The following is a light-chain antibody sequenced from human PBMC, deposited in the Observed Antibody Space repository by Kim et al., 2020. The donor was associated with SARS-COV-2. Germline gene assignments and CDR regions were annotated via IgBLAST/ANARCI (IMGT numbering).Light chain of an antibody. Sequence: AMGPTVRITCKGDSRRSYAETWQQQKPGQPPIIVNYDKNNRPSVIPDRFGGYSSGNASSLTITGTQEGDEADYYGNSRDSKNNVVFGGGTKLTVL. V-gene: IGLV3-19*01. CDR2: DKN. CDR1: SRRSYA. CDR3: NSRDSKNNVV. J-gene: IGLJ2*01.